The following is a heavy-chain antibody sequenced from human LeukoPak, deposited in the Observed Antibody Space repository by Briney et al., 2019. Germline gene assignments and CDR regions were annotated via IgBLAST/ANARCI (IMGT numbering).Heavy chain of an antibody. D-gene: IGHD2-2*01. J-gene: IGHJ4*02. V-gene: IGHV3-23*01. CDR3: AKSGYCSSTSCYPN. Sequence: GGSLRLSCAASGFTFSSFAMSWARQAPGKGLEWVSGISGSGGGTYNADSVKGRFTISRDNSKNTLYLQMNSLRAEDTAVYYCAKSGYCSSTSCYPNWGQGTLVTVSS. CDR1: GFTFSSFA. CDR2: ISGSGGGT.